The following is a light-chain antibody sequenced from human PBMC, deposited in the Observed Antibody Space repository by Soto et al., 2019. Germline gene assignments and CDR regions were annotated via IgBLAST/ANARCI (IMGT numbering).Light chain of an antibody. CDR1: QTVTSNR. CDR2: GAS. V-gene: IGKV3-20*01. CDR3: QHYDSLPSGFA. J-gene: IGKJ3*01. Sequence: EMVLTQSPGTLSLSPGERATLSCRASQTVTSNRLAWYQQKPGQAPRLLIYGASRRATGIPDRFSGSGSGTDFTLTITRLEPEDVAVSYCQHYDSLPSGFAFGPGTTLDTK.